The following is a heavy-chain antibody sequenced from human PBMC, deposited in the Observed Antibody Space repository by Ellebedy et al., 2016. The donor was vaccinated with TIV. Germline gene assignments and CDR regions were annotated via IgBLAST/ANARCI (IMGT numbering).Heavy chain of an antibody. V-gene: IGHV4-59*01. CDR3: VRLQHLNNFDY. CDR1: GVSINNFF. D-gene: IGHD5-24*01. Sequence: MPSETLSLTCTVSGVSINNFFWGWIRQPPGGGLEWIGYIFGTGNTNYNPSLRSRVTISADSSKKQFALKLTSVTAADTAMYYCVRLQHLNNFDYWGQGALVTVSS. CDR2: IFGTGNT. J-gene: IGHJ4*02.